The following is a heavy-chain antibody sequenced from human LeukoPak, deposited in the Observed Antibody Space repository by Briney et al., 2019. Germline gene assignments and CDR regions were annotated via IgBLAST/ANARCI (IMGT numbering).Heavy chain of an antibody. D-gene: IGHD3-9*01. CDR3: TRPILTAYYYYYMDV. CDR2: IRSKTYGGTT. Sequence: PGGSLRLSCAASGFTFSSYSMHWVRQAPGKGLEWVGFIRSKTYGGTTQYAASVKGRFTISRDDSKSIAYLQMNSLKTEDTAVYYCTRPILTAYYYYYMDVWGKGTTVTISS. J-gene: IGHJ6*03. V-gene: IGHV3-49*04. CDR1: GFTFSSYS.